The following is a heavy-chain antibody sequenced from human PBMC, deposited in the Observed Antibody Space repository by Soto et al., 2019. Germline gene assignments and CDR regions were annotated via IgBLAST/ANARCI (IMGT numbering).Heavy chain of an antibody. CDR3: ARPYGGKIGHALDL. Sequence: EVQLLESGGGLVQPGGSLRLSCAASGFTFRIYAMSWVRQVPGKGLEWVSTISDSADSAYFADSVKGRFTISRDISKNTLYLQMNSMRAEDTAVYYCARPYGGKIGHALDLWGQGTTVTVSS. V-gene: IGHV3-23*01. J-gene: IGHJ3*01. CDR2: ISDSADSA. D-gene: IGHD4-17*01. CDR1: GFTFRIYA.